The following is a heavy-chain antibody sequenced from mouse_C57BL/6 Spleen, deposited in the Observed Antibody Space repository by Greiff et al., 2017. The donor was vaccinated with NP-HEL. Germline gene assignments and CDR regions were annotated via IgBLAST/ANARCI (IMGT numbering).Heavy chain of an antibody. CDR2: ISSGSSTI. CDR3: ASDPYYYGSSYEYFDY. D-gene: IGHD1-1*01. Sequence: EVKLMESGGGLVKPGGSLKLSCAASGFTFSDYGMHWVRQAPEKGLEWVAYISSGSSTIYYADTVKGRFTISRDNAKNTLFLQMTSLRSEDTAMYYCASDPYYYGSSYEYFDYWGQGTTLTVSS. CDR1: GFTFSDYG. V-gene: IGHV5-17*01. J-gene: IGHJ2*01.